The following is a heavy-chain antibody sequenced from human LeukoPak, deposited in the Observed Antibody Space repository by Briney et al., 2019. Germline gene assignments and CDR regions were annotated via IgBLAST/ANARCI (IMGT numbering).Heavy chain of an antibody. CDR2: INPNSGDT. CDR1: GYTFTGYY. J-gene: IGHJ4*02. V-gene: IGHV1-2*02. CDR3: AIDAVRVFDY. D-gene: IGHD1-1*01. Sequence: ASVKVSCKASGYTFTGYYMHWVRQAPGQGLEWMGWINPNSGDTNYAQKFQGRVTITRDTSISTAYMDLSRLRSDDTAVYYCAIDAVRVFDYWGQGTLVTVSS.